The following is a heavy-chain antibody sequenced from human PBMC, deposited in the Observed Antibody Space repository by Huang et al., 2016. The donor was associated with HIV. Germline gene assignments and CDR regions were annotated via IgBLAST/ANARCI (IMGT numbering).Heavy chain of an antibody. J-gene: IGHJ4*02. V-gene: IGHV1-2*02. D-gene: IGHD6-6*01. CDR2: SNPKGGGT. Sequence: QVQLVQSGAEVKNPGASVRVSCKASGYTFTDSNIHWVRQAPGQGLVWRGGSNPKGGGTSDAQGLQGRITMTRDTTISTVHMDLRRIQSDDTAVYFCARDWSFGSSTSPADWGQGTLVTVSS. CDR1: GYTFTDSN. CDR3: ARDWSFGSSTSPAD.